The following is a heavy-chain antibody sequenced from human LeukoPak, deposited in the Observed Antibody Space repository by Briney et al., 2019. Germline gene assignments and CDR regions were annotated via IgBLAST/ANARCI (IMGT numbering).Heavy chain of an antibody. J-gene: IGHJ6*04. V-gene: IGHV4-34*01. CDR2: INHSGST. CDR1: GGSFSGYY. CDR3: ARGDYDILTGYGFDYYYGMDV. Sequence: SETLSLTCAVYGGSFSGYYWSWIRQPPGKGLEWIGEINHSGSTNYNPSLKSRVTISVDTSKNQFSLKLSSVTAADTAVYYCARGDYDILTGYGFDYYYGMDVWGKGTTVTVSS. D-gene: IGHD3-9*01.